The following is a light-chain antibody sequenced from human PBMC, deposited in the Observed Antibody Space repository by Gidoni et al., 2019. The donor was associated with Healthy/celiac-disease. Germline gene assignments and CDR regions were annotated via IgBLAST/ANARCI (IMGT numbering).Light chain of an antibody. J-gene: IGLJ3*02. CDR3: CSYAGSSTV. CDR2: EGS. CDR1: SSDVGSYNL. V-gene: IGLV2-23*01. Sequence: PGQSITISCTGTSSDVGSYNLVSWYQQHPGKAPKLMIYEGSKRPSGVSNRFSGSESGNTASLTISGLQAEDEADYYCCSYAGSSTVFGGGTKLTVL.